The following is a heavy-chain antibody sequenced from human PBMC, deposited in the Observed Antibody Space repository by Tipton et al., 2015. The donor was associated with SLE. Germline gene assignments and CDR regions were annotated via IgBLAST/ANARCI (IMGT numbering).Heavy chain of an antibody. CDR1: GASISSSPDY. J-gene: IGHJ4*02. CDR2: IDIFGSI. Sequence: TLSLTCTVSGASISSSPDYWSWVRQPAGKGLEWLGHIDIFGSIRYRPSLKSRPTISLDPSTDRFSLKLTSVTAADTAVYYCARDNLRGGGYCGSSSCYIMDYWGQGSLVTVSS. CDR3: ARDNLRGGGYCGSSSCYIMDY. V-gene: IGHV4-61*09. D-gene: IGHD2-2*01.